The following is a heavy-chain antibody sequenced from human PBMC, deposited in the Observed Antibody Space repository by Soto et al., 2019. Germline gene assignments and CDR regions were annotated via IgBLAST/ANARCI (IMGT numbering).Heavy chain of an antibody. CDR2: ISYSGST. J-gene: IGHJ4*02. CDR1: GDSIGSGDYW. V-gene: IGHV4-30-4*01. CDR3: ARASSGWYFDY. Sequence: QVQLQESGPGLVKPSETLSLTCTVSGDSIGSGDYWWSWIRQSPGKGLEWIGYISYSGSTYYSQSFRSRVTISVDTSKNQFSVKLSSVTASDSAVYYCARASSGWYFDYWGQGTLVTVSS. D-gene: IGHD6-19*01.